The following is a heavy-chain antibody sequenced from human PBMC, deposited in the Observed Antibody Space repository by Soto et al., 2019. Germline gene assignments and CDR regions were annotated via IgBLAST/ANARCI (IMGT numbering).Heavy chain of an antibody. D-gene: IGHD5-12*01. Sequence: GESLKISCKGSGYSFTSYWIAWVRQMPGKGLEWMGIIHPDDSETRYSPSFQGRVTISADKSISTAYLQWSSLRASDTAMYYCARRGTLSGRDAFDVWGEGTMVTVS. CDR1: GYSFTSYW. J-gene: IGHJ3*01. CDR3: ARRGTLSGRDAFDV. V-gene: IGHV5-51*01. CDR2: IHPDDSET.